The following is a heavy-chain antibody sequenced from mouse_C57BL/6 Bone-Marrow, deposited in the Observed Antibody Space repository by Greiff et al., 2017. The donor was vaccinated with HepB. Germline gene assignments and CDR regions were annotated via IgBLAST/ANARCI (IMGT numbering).Heavy chain of an antibody. CDR3: ARQDSLWYFDV. CDR1: GFTFSSYG. J-gene: IGHJ1*03. CDR2: ISSGGSYT. V-gene: IGHV5-6*02. Sequence: DVKLVESGGDLVKPGGSLKLSCAASGFTFSSYGMSWVRQTPDKRLEWVATISSGGSYTYYPDSVKGRFTISRDNAKNTLYLQMSSLKSEDTAMYYCARQDSLWYFDVWGTGTTVTVSS.